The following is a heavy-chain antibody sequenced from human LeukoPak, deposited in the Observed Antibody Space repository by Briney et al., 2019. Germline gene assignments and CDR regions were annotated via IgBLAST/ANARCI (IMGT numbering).Heavy chain of an antibody. Sequence: GGSLRLSCAASAFSFSSYSMNWVRQAPGKGLEWVSYISSNSDTKYYADSVRGRFTISRDNAKNSLYLQMNSLRDEDTAVYYCARDSCSSGSCYGWGQGTLVTVSS. V-gene: IGHV3-48*02. J-gene: IGHJ1*01. CDR1: AFSFSSYS. CDR3: ARDSCSSGSCYG. D-gene: IGHD2-15*01. CDR2: ISSNSDTK.